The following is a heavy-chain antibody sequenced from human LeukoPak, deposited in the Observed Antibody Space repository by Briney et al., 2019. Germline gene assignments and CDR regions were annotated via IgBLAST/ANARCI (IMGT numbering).Heavy chain of an antibody. CDR3: AKTTPFYCSSTSCHVGWFDP. CDR1: GFTFSSYA. D-gene: IGHD2-2*01. CDR2: ISGSGGST. Sequence: AGGSLRLSCAASGFTFSSYAMSWVRQAPGKGLEWVSAISGSGGSTYYADSVKGRFTISRDNSKNTLYLQMNSLRAEDTAVYYCAKTTPFYCSSTSCHVGWFDPWGQGTLVTVSS. J-gene: IGHJ5*02. V-gene: IGHV3-23*01.